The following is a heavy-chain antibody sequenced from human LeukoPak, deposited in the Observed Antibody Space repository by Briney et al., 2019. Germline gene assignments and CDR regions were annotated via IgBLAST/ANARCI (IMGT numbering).Heavy chain of an antibody. J-gene: IGHJ4*02. CDR3: ASGSSWYGSIDY. CDR1: GYTFTSYA. V-gene: IGHV1-3*01. CDR2: INAGNGNT. Sequence: ASVKVSCKASGYTFTSYAMHWVRQAPGQRLEWMGWINAGNGNTKYSQKFRGRVTITRDTSASTAYMELSSLRSEDTAVYYCASGSSWYGSIDYWGQGTLVTVSS. D-gene: IGHD6-13*01.